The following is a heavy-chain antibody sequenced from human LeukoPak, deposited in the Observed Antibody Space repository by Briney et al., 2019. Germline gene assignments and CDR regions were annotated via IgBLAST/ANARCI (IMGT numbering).Heavy chain of an antibody. CDR3: ARQTFGDLYFDS. Sequence: SETLSLTCTVSGGSISSSSYYWGWIRQPPGKGLEWIGSIYYSGSTYYNPSLKSRVTISVDTSKNQFSLKLSSVTAADTAVYYCARQTFGDLYFDSWGQGTLVIGSS. D-gene: IGHD3-10*01. V-gene: IGHV4-39*01. CDR1: GGSISSSSYY. CDR2: IYYSGST. J-gene: IGHJ4*02.